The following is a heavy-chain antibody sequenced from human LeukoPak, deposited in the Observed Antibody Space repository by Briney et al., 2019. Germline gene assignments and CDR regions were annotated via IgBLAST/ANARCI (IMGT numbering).Heavy chain of an antibody. CDR3: ASGGVVPAAIRQLGWFDP. D-gene: IGHD2-2*01. Sequence: PSETLSLTCAVYGGSFSGYYWSWIRQPPGKGLEWIGEINHSGSTNYNPSLKSRVTISVDTSKNQFSLKLSSVTAADTAVYYCASGGVVPAAIRQLGWFDPWGQGTLVTVSS. CDR1: GGSFSGYY. CDR2: INHSGST. V-gene: IGHV4-34*01. J-gene: IGHJ5*02.